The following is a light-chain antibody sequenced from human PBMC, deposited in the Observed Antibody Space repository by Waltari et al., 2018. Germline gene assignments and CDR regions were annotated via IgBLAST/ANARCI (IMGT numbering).Light chain of an antibody. CDR2: KAS. V-gene: IGKV1-5*03. J-gene: IGKJ3*01. CDR1: QSISSW. CDR3: QHYNTYPFT. Sequence: DIQMTQSPSTLSASVGDRVTLTCRASQSISSWLAWYQQQPWKAPKVLIYKASSLESGVPSRFSGSGSGTEFTLTISSLQPDDFATYYCQHYNTYPFTFGPGTKVDIK.